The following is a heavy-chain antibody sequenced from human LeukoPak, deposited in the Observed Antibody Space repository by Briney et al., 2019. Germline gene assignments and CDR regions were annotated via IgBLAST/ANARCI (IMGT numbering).Heavy chain of an antibody. D-gene: IGHD3-10*01. V-gene: IGHV4-34*01. CDR3: ASVVVRGVIDDY. CDR2: INHSGST. J-gene: IGHJ4*02. Sequence: KTSETLSLTCAVYGGSFSGYYWSWIRQPPGKGLEWIGEINHSGSTNYNPSLKSRVTISVDTSKNQFSLKLSSVTAADTAVYYCASVVVRGVIDDYWGQGTLVTVSS. CDR1: GGSFSGYY.